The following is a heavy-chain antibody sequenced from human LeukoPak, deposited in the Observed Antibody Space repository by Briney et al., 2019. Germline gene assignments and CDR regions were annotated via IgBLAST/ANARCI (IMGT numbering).Heavy chain of an antibody. CDR3: AREGNDYGPSRFSY. CDR2: IYSGGST. V-gene: IGHV3-53*01. J-gene: IGHJ4*02. CDR1: GFTVSSNY. D-gene: IGHD4-17*01. Sequence: GGSLRLSCAASGFTVSSNYMSWVRQAPGKGLEWVSVIYSGGSTYYADSVKGRFTISRDNAKNSLYLQMNSLRAEDTAVYYCAREGNDYGPSRFSYWGQGTLVTVSS.